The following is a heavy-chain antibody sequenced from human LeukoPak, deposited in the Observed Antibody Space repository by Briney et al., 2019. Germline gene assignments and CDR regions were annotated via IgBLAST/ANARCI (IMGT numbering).Heavy chain of an antibody. CDR1: GYTFTGHY. CDR3: VRGMFTVTTGGF. V-gene: IGHV1-2*02. Sequence: ASVKVSCKASGYTFTGHYMHWVRQAPGQGLEWMGWIDPNSGGTNYAQNLQGRVTMTRDTSISTAYMELSSLTSDDTAVYYCVRGMFTVTTGGFWGQGTLVTVSS. D-gene: IGHD4-17*01. CDR2: IDPNSGGT. J-gene: IGHJ4*02.